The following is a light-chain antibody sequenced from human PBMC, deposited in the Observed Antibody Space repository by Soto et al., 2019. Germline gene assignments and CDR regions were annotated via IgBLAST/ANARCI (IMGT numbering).Light chain of an antibody. CDR3: QQYGSSPPT. J-gene: IGKJ1*01. CDR1: QSISRY. Sequence: IELTQSPGTLSLSPGERTTLPCRASQSISRYLAWYQQKPGQGPRLLIYGASSRATGTPDRFSGSGSGTDFTLTINRLEPEDFALYYCQQYGSSPPTFGQGTKVDIK. V-gene: IGKV3-20*01. CDR2: GAS.